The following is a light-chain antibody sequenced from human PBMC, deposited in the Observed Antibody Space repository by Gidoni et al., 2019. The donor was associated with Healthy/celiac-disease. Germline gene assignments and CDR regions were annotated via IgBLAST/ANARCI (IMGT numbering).Light chain of an antibody. CDR2: KAS. V-gene: IGKV1-5*03. CDR1: QSISSW. Sequence: DIQLTHSPSTLSASVGDIVTITCRASQSISSWLAWYQQKPGKAPKLLIYKASSLESGGPSRFSGSGSGTELTLTISSLQPDDFATYYCQQYDSYPSTFGPGTKVDIK. CDR3: QQYDSYPST. J-gene: IGKJ3*01.